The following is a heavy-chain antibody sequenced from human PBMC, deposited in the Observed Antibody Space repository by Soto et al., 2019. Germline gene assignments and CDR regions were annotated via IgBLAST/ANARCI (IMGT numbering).Heavy chain of an antibody. CDR1: GFTFSSYA. V-gene: IGHV3-23*01. D-gene: IGHD4-17*01. Sequence: GGSLRLSCAASGFTFSSYAMSWVRQAPGKGLEWVSAISGSGGSTYYADSVKGRLTISRDNSKNTLYLQMNSLRAEDTAVYYCAKDPAKLRGYFDYWGQGTLVTVSS. CDR3: AKDPAKLRGYFDY. CDR2: ISGSGGST. J-gene: IGHJ4*02.